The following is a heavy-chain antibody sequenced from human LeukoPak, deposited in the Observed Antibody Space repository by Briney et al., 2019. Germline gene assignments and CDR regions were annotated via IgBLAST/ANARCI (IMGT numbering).Heavy chain of an antibody. Sequence: GGSLRLSCAASGFTFSNYAMYWVRQAPGKGLEWVSGIFGSGGSAHYADSVKGRFTIFRDNSKNTVYLQMNSLRAEDTAVYYCAKTTTGYSSGRYPGWPVDYWGQGTLVTVSS. D-gene: IGHD6-19*01. CDR1: GFTFSNYA. J-gene: IGHJ4*02. CDR3: AKTTTGYSSGRYPGWPVDY. V-gene: IGHV3-23*01. CDR2: IFGSGGSA.